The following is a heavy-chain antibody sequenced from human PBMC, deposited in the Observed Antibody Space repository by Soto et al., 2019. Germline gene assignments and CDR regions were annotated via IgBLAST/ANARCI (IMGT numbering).Heavy chain of an antibody. CDR1: GYTFTSYD. J-gene: IGHJ4*02. CDR3: ARGGSYWARRHYFDS. CDR2: VTPRNGDT. D-gene: IGHD2-8*02. Sequence: GASVKVSCKASGYTFTSYDINWVRQAAGQGPEWMGSVTPRNGDTAFAQKYQGRVTVTSNTSMSTVYMELSNLRSDDTAVYYCARGGSYWARRHYFDSWGQGTLVTASS. V-gene: IGHV1-8*02.